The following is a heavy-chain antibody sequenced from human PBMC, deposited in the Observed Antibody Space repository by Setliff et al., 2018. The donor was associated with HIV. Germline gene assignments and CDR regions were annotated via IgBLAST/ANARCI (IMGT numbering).Heavy chain of an antibody. D-gene: IGHD3-3*01. V-gene: IGHV3-48*03. Sequence: QPGGSLRLSCAASGFTFSTYEMNWVRQAPGKGPEWVSYISSSGSTIYYADSVKGRFTISRDNAKNSLYLQMNSLRAEDTAVYYCAPLGGSRFYFDYWGQGTLVTVSS. CDR3: APLGGSRFYFDY. CDR2: ISSSGSTI. CDR1: GFTFSTYE. J-gene: IGHJ4*02.